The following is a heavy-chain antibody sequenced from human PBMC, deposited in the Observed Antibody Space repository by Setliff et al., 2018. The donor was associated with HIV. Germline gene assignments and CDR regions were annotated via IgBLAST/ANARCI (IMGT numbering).Heavy chain of an antibody. CDR2: ISSSSRSK. V-gene: IGHV3-21*01. Sequence: GGSLRLSCEASGFTFSTYSMNWVRQAPGKGLEWVSSISSSSRSKYYADSVKGRFTISRDNAKNSLYLQMNSLTAEDTAVYYCARPDYYDSSGSFDYWGQGTLVTVS. D-gene: IGHD3-22*01. J-gene: IGHJ4*02. CDR1: GFTFSTYS. CDR3: ARPDYYDSSGSFDY.